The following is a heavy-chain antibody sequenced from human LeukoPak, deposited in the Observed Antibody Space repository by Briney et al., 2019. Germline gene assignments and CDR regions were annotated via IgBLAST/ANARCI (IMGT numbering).Heavy chain of an antibody. J-gene: IGHJ1*01. CDR3: ARRSPSAEYFQH. CDR1: GYSFTTYW. CDR2: IYPGDSDT. Sequence: TTGESLKIPCKGSGYSFTTYWIGWARQMPGKGLEWMGIIYPGDSDTRYSPSFQGQVTISADKSISTAYLQWTSLKASDTAIYYCARRSPSAEYFQHWGQGTLVTVSS. V-gene: IGHV5-51*01.